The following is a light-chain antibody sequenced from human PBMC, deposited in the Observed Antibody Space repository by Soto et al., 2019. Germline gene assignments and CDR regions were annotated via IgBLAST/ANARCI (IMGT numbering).Light chain of an antibody. CDR1: QSVRDRY. CDR3: QQYGSSPGT. CDR2: DTS. Sequence: EIVLTQSPGTMYLSTGERATLSCRASQSVRDRYLAWDQQKPGQAPSLLIYDTSTRATGVPDRFSGSGSGTDFALTISRVEPEDFAIYFCQQYGSSPGTFGQGTKLAI. V-gene: IGKV3-20*01. J-gene: IGKJ1*01.